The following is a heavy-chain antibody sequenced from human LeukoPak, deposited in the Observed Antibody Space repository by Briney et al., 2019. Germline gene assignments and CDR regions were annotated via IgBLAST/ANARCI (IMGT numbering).Heavy chain of an antibody. D-gene: IGHD6-13*01. CDR2: ISTSGDKR. CDR3: SRESSWDDFDS. CDR1: GFSFSSHS. J-gene: IGHJ4*02. Sequence: PGGSLRLSCAASGFSFSSHSLNWVRQAPGKGLEWVSSISTSGDKRYYADSVKGRFTISRDNAKNSLFLQMNSLRADDTAVYYCSRESSWDDFDSWSQGTLVTVSS. V-gene: IGHV3-21*01.